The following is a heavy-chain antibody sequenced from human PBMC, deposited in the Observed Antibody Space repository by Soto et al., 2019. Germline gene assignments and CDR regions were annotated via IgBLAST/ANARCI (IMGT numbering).Heavy chain of an antibody. CDR1: GFTFSSYA. CDR2: ISYDGSNK. J-gene: IGHJ4*02. CDR3: ARDPVAYCGGDCRTFDY. Sequence: QVQLVESGGGVVQPGRSLRLSCAASGFTFSSYAMHWVRQAPGKGLEWVAVISYDGSNKYYEDSVKGRFTISRDNSKNTLYLQRNSLRAEDTAVYYCARDPVAYCGGDCRTFDYWGQGTLVTVSS. D-gene: IGHD2-21*02. V-gene: IGHV3-30-3*01.